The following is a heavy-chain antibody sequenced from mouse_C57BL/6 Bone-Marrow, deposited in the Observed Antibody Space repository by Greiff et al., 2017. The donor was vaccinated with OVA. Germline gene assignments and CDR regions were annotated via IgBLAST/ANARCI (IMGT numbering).Heavy chain of an antibody. J-gene: IGHJ3*01. V-gene: IGHV1-4*01. CDR2: INPSSGYT. Sequence: QVQLQQSGAELARPGASVKMSCKASGYTFTSYTMHWVKQRPGQGLEWIGYINPSSGYTKYNQKFKDKATLTVDKSSSTAYMQLSSLTSEDSAVYYCASEDGNWFAYWGQETLVTVSA. D-gene: IGHD2-1*01. CDR3: ASEDGNWFAY. CDR1: GYTFTSYT.